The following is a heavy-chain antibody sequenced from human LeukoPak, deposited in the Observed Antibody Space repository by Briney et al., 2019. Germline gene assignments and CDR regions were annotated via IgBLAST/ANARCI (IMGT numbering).Heavy chain of an antibody. D-gene: IGHD3-3*01. CDR3: ARAGGSGYYIDY. CDR2: MNPNSGNT. Sequence: ASVKVSCKASGYTFTSYDINWVRQATGQGLEWMGWMNPNSGNTGYAQKFQGRVTMTRNTSISTVYMELSSLRSEDTAVYYCARAGGSGYYIDYWGQGTLVTVSS. V-gene: IGHV1-8*01. J-gene: IGHJ4*02. CDR1: GYTFTSYD.